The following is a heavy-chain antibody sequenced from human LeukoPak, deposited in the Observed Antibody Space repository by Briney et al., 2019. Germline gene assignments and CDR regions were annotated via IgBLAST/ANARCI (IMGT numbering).Heavy chain of an antibody. CDR3: ARDDIQRHYLCAH. V-gene: IGHV4-59*13. J-gene: IGHJ1*01. Sequence: KPSKTLSLTCTIPGASISGFYWSWIRKSSGKGLEGIGSINYSGSTDYNPSLKSRVTISLDTSRNQMSLRLISVTAAHTDVYLCARDDIQRHYLCAHWAQNARVSVSS. D-gene: IGHD3-16*01. CDR2: INYSGST. CDR1: GASISGFY.